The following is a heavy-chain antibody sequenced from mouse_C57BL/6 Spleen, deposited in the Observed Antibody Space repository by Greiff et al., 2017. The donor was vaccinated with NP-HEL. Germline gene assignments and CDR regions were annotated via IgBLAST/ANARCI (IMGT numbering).Heavy chain of an antibody. J-gene: IGHJ1*03. CDR3: AREGYQYWYFDV. Sequence: EVQVVESGPGLVKPSQSLSLTCSVTGYSITSGYYWNWIRQFPGNKLEWMGYISYDGSNNYNPSLKNRISITRDTSKNQFFLKLNSVTTEDTATYYCAREGYQYWYFDVWGTGTTVTVSS. CDR1: GYSITSGYY. V-gene: IGHV3-6*01. CDR2: ISYDGSN. D-gene: IGHD2-2*01.